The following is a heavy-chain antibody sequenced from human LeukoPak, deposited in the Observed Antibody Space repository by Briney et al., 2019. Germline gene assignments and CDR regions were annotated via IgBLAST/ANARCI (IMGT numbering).Heavy chain of an antibody. V-gene: IGHV3-21*01. Sequence: PGGSLRLSCAASGFTFSSHSMNWVRQAPGKGLEWVSSISSSSSTIFYADSLKGRFTISRDNAKNSLYLQMNSLRAEDTAVYYCAKPGPATTNSYGMDVWGQGTTVTVSS. D-gene: IGHD1-26*01. CDR3: AKPGPATTNSYGMDV. CDR2: ISSSSSTI. CDR1: GFTFSSHS. J-gene: IGHJ6*02.